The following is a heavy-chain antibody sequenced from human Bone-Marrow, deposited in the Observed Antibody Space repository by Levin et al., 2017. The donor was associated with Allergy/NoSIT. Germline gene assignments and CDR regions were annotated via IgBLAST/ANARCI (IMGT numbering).Heavy chain of an antibody. CDR2: ISYDGDNK. CDR1: GFTMRNYV. Sequence: TGGSLRLTCAASGFTMRNYVIHWVRQAPGKGLEWVSLISYDGDNKYYAEFLKGRFIVSRDRNTVSLQMNNLGPADTAVYYCAKELPTYTYFYALDVWGQGTMVCVST. V-gene: IGHV3-30*18. D-gene: IGHD4-11*01. J-gene: IGHJ6*01. CDR3: AKELPTYTYFYALDV.